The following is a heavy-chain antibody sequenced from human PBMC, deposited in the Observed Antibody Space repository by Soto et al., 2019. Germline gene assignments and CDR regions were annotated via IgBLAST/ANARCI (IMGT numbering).Heavy chain of an antibody. CDR1: GYTCTSYG. Sequence: ASLKVSCKASGYTCTSYGISWVLQAPGQGLEWMGWISAYNGNTNYAQKLQGRVTMTTDTSTSTAYMELRSLRSDDTAVYYCARSCEYKYYFDYWGQGTLVTVSS. CDR3: ARSCEYKYYFDY. J-gene: IGHJ4*02. V-gene: IGHV1-18*01. D-gene: IGHD5-12*01. CDR2: ISAYNGNT.